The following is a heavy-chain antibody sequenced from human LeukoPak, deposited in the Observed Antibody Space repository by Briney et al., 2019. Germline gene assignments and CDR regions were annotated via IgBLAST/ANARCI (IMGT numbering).Heavy chain of an antibody. CDR2: IRYDGSDK. J-gene: IGHJ4*02. V-gene: IGHV3-30*02. D-gene: IGHD6-13*01. CDR1: GFTFSSYG. Sequence: PGGSLRLSCAASGFTFSSYGMHWVRQAPGKGLEWVAFIRYDGSDKYYADSVKGRFTISRDNSKNTLYLQMNSLRAEDTAVYYCAKDRSSSWSGGDYWGQGTLVTVSS. CDR3: AKDRSSSWSGGDY.